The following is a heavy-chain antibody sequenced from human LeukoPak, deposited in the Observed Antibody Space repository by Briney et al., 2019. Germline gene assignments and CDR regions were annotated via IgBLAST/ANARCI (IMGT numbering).Heavy chain of an antibody. J-gene: IGHJ6*04. D-gene: IGHD3-10*01. CDR1: GFTFSSYG. V-gene: IGHV3-23*01. CDR3: AKTSTMVRREGRISSDV. CDR2: ISGSGGST. Sequence: PGGSLRLSCAASGFTFSSYGMSWVRQAPGKGLEWVSAISGSGGSTYYADSVKGRFTITRDNSKNTLYLQMNSLRAEDTAVYYCAKTSTMVRREGRISSDVWGKGTTVTISS.